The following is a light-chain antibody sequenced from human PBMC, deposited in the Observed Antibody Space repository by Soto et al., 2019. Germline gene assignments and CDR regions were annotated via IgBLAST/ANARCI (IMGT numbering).Light chain of an antibody. CDR3: QQYGRSPPSWT. Sequence: EIVLTQSPGTLSLSPGERATLSCRASQSVSSSYLAWYQQKPGQPPRLLIFNASSRATGIPDRFSGGGSGTDFTLTISSLEPADFAVYYWQQYGRSPPSWTFGQGTKVEIK. J-gene: IGKJ1*01. CDR2: NAS. V-gene: IGKV3-20*01. CDR1: QSVSSSY.